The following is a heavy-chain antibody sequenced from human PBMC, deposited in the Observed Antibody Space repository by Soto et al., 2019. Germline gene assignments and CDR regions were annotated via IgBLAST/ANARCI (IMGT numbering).Heavy chain of an antibody. V-gene: IGHV4-59*08. CDR2: IYNSGST. D-gene: IGHD2-21*02. Sequence: SETLSLTCTVSGGSISSYYWSWIRQPPGKGLEWIGYIYNSGSTVYNPSLKSRLTISLYTSKNQVSLKLSSVTAADTAVYYCTGPNQGDYAFDIWGQGTMVTVSS. CDR3: TGPNQGDYAFDI. CDR1: GGSISSYY. J-gene: IGHJ3*02.